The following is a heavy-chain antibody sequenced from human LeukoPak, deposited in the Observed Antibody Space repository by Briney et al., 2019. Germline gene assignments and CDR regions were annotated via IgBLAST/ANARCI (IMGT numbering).Heavy chain of an antibody. CDR1: GFTVSSNY. V-gene: IGHV3-53*01. CDR3: ARHTSFYDFLTGFYSFYYFDY. CDR2: IYSGGTT. D-gene: IGHD3-9*01. Sequence: GGSLRLSCAASGFTVSSNYMSWVRQAPGKGLEWVSVIYSGGTTYYADCVKGRFTISRDNSKITLYLQMNSLRAEDTAMYYCARHTSFYDFLTGFYSFYYFDYWGQGTLVTVSS. J-gene: IGHJ4*02.